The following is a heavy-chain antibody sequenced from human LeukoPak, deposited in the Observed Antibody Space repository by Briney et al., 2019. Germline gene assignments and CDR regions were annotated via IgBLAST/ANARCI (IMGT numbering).Heavy chain of an antibody. V-gene: IGHV4-61*09. D-gene: IGHD6-6*01. CDR1: GGSISSGSYY. CDR2: IYTSGST. J-gene: IGHJ4*02. Sequence: SETLSLTCTVSGGSISSGSYYWSWIRQPPGKRLEWIWHIYTSGSTNYNPSLKSRVTISVDTPKNQFSLKLSSVTAADTAVYYCARAGGGQLVVPFDYWGQGTLVTVSS. CDR3: ARAGGGQLVVPFDY.